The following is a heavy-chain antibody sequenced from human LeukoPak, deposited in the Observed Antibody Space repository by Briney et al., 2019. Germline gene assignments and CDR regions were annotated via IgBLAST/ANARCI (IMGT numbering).Heavy chain of an antibody. J-gene: IGHJ4*02. D-gene: IGHD3-22*01. CDR1: GFTFSDYY. CDR2: ISSSGSTI. CDR3: TNTHGDYYDSSGYPH. V-gene: IGHV3-11*01. Sequence: PGGSLRLSCAASGFTFSDYYMSWIRQAPGKGLEWVSYISSSGSTIYYADSVKGRFTISRDNAKNSLYLQMNSLRAEDTAVYYCTNTHGDYYDSSGYPHWGQGTLVTVSS.